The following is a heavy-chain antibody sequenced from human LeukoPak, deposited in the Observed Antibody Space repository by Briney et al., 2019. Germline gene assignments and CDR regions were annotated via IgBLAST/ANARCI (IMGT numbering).Heavy chain of an antibody. CDR3: ARDGSGSYLASFDY. J-gene: IGHJ4*02. V-gene: IGHV3-21*01. Sequence: GGSLRLSCAASGFTFIGYSMNWVRQAPGKGLGWVSSIKSKSDYIYYADSVKGRFTISRDNAKNSLYLQMSSLRAEDTAVYYCARDGSGSYLASFDYWGQGTLVIVSS. CDR1: GFTFIGYS. D-gene: IGHD1-26*01. CDR2: IKSKSDYI.